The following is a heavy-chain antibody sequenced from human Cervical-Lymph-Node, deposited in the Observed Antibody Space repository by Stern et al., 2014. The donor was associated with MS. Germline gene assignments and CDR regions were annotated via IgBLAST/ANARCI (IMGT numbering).Heavy chain of an antibody. CDR3: AKDGTADIVVVPAAHYYGMDV. D-gene: IGHD2-2*01. CDR2: ISGSGGST. V-gene: IGHV3-23*04. Sequence: EVQLVESGGGLVQPGGSLRLSCAASGFTFSSYAMSWVRQAPGKGLEWVSAISGSGGSTYYADSVKGRFTISRDNSKNTLYLQMNSLRAEDTAVYYCAKDGTADIVVVPAAHYYGMDVWGQGTTVTVSS. CDR1: GFTFSSYA. J-gene: IGHJ6*02.